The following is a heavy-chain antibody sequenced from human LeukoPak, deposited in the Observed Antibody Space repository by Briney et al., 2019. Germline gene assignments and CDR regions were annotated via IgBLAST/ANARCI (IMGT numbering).Heavy chain of an antibody. Sequence: GGSLRLSCAASGFTFSSYGMHWVRQAPGKGLEWVAVISYDGSNKYYADSVKGRFTISRDNSKNTLYLQMNSLRAEDTAVYYCAKDVVYSSGWYSVGYYYYYGMDVWGQGTTVTVSS. J-gene: IGHJ6*02. CDR1: GFTFSSYG. V-gene: IGHV3-30*18. D-gene: IGHD6-19*01. CDR2: ISYDGSNK. CDR3: AKDVVYSSGWYSVGYYYYYGMDV.